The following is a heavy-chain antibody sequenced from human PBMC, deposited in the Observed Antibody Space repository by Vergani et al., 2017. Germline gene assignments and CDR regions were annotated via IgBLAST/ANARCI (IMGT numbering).Heavy chain of an antibody. V-gene: IGHV3-11*04. D-gene: IGHD6-13*01. J-gene: IGHJ6*02. CDR1: GFKFSDHY. CDR3: AKNPGIATTRHYYAMDV. Sequence: LEESGGGSVNPGGSLRLSCAASGFKFSDHYMSWIRQAPGKGLEWVSHISPGASTVSYTDSVTGRFTVSRDNDNNSLTLDMTTLRVEDTAVYYGAKNPGIATTRHYYAMDVWGQGTTVTVSS. CDR2: ISPGASTV.